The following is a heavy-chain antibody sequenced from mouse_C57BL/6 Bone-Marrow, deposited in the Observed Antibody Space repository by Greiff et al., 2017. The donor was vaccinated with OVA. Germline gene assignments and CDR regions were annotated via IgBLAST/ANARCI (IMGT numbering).Heavy chain of an antibody. J-gene: IGHJ1*03. CDR3: ARHDSNYGWYFDV. CDR2: INSDGGST. Sequence: EVKLVESGGGLVQPGESLKLSCESNEYEFPSHDMSWVRKTPEKRLELVAAINSDGGSTYYPDTMERRFIISRDNTKKPLYLQMSSLRSEDTALDYCARHDSNYGWYFDVWGTGTTVTVSS. CDR1: EYEFPSHD. V-gene: IGHV5-2*01. D-gene: IGHD2-5*01.